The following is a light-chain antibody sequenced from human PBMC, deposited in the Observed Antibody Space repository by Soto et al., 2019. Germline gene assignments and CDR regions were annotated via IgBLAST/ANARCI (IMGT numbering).Light chain of an antibody. CDR3: SSYSYAGSSNIVV. V-gene: IGLV2-8*01. J-gene: IGLJ2*01. Sequence: QSVLTQPPSASGSPGQSVTISCTGTSSDIGGYNYVSWYQQHPDKAPKLIIYEVSKRPSGVPDRFSGSKSGNTASLTVSGLQAEDEADYYCSSYSYAGSSNIVVFGGGTKLTVL. CDR2: EVS. CDR1: SSDIGGYNY.